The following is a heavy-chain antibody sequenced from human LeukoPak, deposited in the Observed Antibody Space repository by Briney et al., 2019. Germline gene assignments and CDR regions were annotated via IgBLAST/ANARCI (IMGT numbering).Heavy chain of an antibody. D-gene: IGHD4-11*01. CDR1: GFTFSSYS. V-gene: IGHV3-21*01. CDR3: ASTLQYYWFDP. J-gene: IGHJ5*02. Sequence: GGSLRLSCAASGFTFSSYSMNWVRQAPGKGLEWVSSISSSSSYIYYSDSAKGRFTISRVNANNSPYLQMKSLSAEDKTVYYCASTLQYYWFDPWGQGTLVTVSS. CDR2: ISSSSSYI.